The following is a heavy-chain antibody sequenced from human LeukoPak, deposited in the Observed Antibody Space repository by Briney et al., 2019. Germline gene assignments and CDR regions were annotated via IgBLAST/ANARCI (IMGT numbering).Heavy chain of an antibody. J-gene: IGHJ3*02. CDR3: SRATGGSVDI. Sequence: GGSLRLSCAASGFIFSNSWMTWVRQAPGKGVESVTIINPDVTKKNYVDSVKGRFTISRDNAKNSLELQMNSLRAEDTAVYYCSRATGGSVDISGQGTVVTVSA. CDR2: INPDVTKK. V-gene: IGHV3-7*04. CDR1: GFIFSNSW. D-gene: IGHD2-8*02.